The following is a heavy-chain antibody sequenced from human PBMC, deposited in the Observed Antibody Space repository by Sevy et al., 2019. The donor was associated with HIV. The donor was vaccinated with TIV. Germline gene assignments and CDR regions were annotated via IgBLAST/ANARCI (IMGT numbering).Heavy chain of an antibody. Sequence: GGSLRLSCTASGFTFGDYAMSWFRQAPGKGLEWVGFIRSKAYGGTTEYAAFVKGRFTISRDDSKSIAYLQMNSLKTEDTAVYYCTRDLLGYDSSGYYKAGFGFDYWGQGTLVTVSS. V-gene: IGHV3-49*03. CDR3: TRDLLGYDSSGYYKAGFGFDY. D-gene: IGHD3-22*01. CDR1: GFTFGDYA. CDR2: IRSKAYGGTT. J-gene: IGHJ4*02.